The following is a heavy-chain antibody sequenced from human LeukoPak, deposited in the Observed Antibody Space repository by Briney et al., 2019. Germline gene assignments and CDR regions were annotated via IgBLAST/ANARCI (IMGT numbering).Heavy chain of an antibody. CDR2: ISSSSSYI. V-gene: IGHV3-21*01. J-gene: IGHJ5*02. CDR3: ARDLYYDSSGYASFDP. CDR1: GFTFSSYS. Sequence: GGSLRLSCSASGFTFSSYSMNWVRQAPGKGLEWVSSISSSSSYIYYADSVKGRFTISRDNAKNSLYLQMNSLRAEDTAVYYCARDLYYDSSGYASFDPWGQGTLVTVSS. D-gene: IGHD3-22*01.